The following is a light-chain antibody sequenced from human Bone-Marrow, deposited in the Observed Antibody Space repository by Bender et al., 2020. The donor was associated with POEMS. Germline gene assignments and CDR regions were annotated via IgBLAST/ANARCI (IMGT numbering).Light chain of an antibody. CDR1: ISDIGTYNY. CDR3: NSYTTTTIV. CDR2: DVS. J-gene: IGLJ1*01. Sequence: QSALTQPPSVSGSPGQSITISCTGTISDIGTYNYVSWYQQYPGKAPKLIIYDVSHRPSGVSDRFSGSKSDNTASLTISGLQPEDEADYYCNSYTTTTIVFGTGTQVTVL. V-gene: IGLV2-14*03.